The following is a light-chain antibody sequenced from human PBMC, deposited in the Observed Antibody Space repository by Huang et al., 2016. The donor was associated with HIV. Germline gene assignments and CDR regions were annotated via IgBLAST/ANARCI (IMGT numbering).Light chain of an antibody. Sequence: EIVMTQSPATLSVSPGERATLSCRASQSGSSNLAWYQQTPGQAPRLLIYGASTRATGIPARFSGSGSGTEFTLTISSLQSEDFAVYYCQQYNNWLVITFGQGTRLEIK. J-gene: IGKJ5*01. CDR1: QSGSSN. CDR2: GAS. CDR3: QQYNNWLVIT. V-gene: IGKV3-15*01.